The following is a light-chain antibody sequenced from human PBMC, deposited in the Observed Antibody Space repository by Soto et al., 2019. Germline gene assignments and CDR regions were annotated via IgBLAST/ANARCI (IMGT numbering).Light chain of an antibody. CDR3: QSYDSSLSGWV. CDR2: GSS. J-gene: IGLJ3*02. CDR1: SSNIGAGYD. V-gene: IGLV1-40*01. Sequence: QPVLTQPPSVSGAPGQRVTISCTGSSSNIGAGYDVHWYQQLPGTAPKLLIYGSSNRPSGVPDRFSGSKSGTSASLAITGLQAEDEADYYCQSYDSSLSGWVFGGGTKFTVL.